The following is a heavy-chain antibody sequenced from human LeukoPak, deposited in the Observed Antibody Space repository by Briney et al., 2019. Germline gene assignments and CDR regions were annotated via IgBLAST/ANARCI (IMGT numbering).Heavy chain of an antibody. D-gene: IGHD2-21*02. Sequence: SETLSLTCTVSGGSISSGSYYWSWIRQPAGKGLEWIGRIYTSGSTNYNPSLKSRVTMSVDTSKNQFSLKLSSVTAADTAMYSCARSQASVTDSFDYWGQGTLVTVSS. CDR1: GGSISSGSYY. V-gene: IGHV4-61*02. CDR3: ARSQASVTDSFDY. J-gene: IGHJ4*02. CDR2: IYTSGST.